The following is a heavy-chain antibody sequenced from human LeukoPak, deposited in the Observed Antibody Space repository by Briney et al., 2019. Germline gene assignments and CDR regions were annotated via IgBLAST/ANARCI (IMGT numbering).Heavy chain of an antibody. J-gene: IGHJ4*02. Sequence: ESGPTLVNPTQTLTLTCTFSGFSLSTSGMCVSWIRQPPGKALEWLARIDWDDDKYYSTSLKTRLTISKDTSKNQVVLTMTNMDPVDTATYYCARMRSGSYHKYYFDYWGQGTLVTVSS. D-gene: IGHD1-26*01. CDR2: IDWDDDK. CDR1: GFSLSTSGMC. CDR3: ARMRSGSYHKYYFDY. V-gene: IGHV2-70*11.